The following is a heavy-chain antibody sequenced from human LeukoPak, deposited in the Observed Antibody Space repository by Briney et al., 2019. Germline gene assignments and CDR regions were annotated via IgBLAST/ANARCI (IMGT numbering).Heavy chain of an antibody. V-gene: IGHV4-34*01. CDR3: ARGQGATVPQVGKNWFDP. D-gene: IGHD1-26*01. CDR1: IDSFSNYH. Sequence: PETLSLTCAVYIDSFSNYHWNWIRQTPSKGLEWIGEVNEVGGTNISPSLRNRVILSVDTSKNQFFLKLISVTVADTAVYYCARGQGATVPQVGKNWFDPWGQGTRVTVSS. CDR2: VNEVGGT. J-gene: IGHJ5*02.